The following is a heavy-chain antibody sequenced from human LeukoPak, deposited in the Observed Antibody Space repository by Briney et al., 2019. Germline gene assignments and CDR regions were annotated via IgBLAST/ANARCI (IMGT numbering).Heavy chain of an antibody. CDR3: ARGVGTIFGVVIHYGMDV. CDR2: INHSGST. Sequence: PSETLSLTCAVYGGSFSGYYWSWLRQPPGKGLEWIGEINHSGSTNYNPSLKSRVTISVDTSKNQFSLKLSSVTAADTAVYYCARGVGTIFGVVIHYGMDVWGQGTTVTVSS. V-gene: IGHV4-34*01. J-gene: IGHJ6*02. D-gene: IGHD3-3*01. CDR1: GGSFSGYY.